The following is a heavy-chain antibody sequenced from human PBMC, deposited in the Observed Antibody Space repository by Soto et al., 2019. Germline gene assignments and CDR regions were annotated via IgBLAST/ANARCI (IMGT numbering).Heavy chain of an antibody. CDR3: ASGYCSGGSCYSYYYYGMDV. CDR1: GYTFTSYA. CDR2: ISAYNGNT. Sequence: ASVKVSCKASGYTFTSYAISWVRQAPGQGLEWMGWISAYNGNTNYAQKLQGRVTMTTDTSTSTAYMELRSLRSDDTAVYYCASGYCSGGSCYSYYYYGMDVWGQGTTVSVSS. V-gene: IGHV1-18*04. D-gene: IGHD2-15*01. J-gene: IGHJ6*02.